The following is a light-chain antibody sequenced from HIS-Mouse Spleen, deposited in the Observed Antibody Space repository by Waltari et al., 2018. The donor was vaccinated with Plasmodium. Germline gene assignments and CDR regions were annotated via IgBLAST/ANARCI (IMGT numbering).Light chain of an antibody. Sequence: SYELTQPLSVSVALGQTARITCGGNNIGSKNVHWYQQKPGQAPVLVIYRDSNRPSRTPERFSGSNSGNTATLTISRAQAGDEADYYCQVWDSSTANVVFGGGTKLTVL. J-gene: IGLJ2*01. CDR3: QVWDSSTANVV. V-gene: IGLV3-9*01. CDR2: RDS. CDR1: NIGSKN.